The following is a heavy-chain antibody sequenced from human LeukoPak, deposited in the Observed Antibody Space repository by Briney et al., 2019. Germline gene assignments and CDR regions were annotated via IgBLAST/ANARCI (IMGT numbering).Heavy chain of an antibody. CDR2: NYTSGST. Sequence: SETLSLTCTVSGGSISSYYWSWIRQPPGKGLEWIGYNYTSGSTNYNPSLKSRVTISVDTSKNQFSLKLSSVTAADTAVYYCASTSLAAAGYYYMDVWGKGTTVTVSS. J-gene: IGHJ6*03. CDR1: GGSISSYY. V-gene: IGHV4-4*09. CDR3: ASTSLAAAGYYYMDV. D-gene: IGHD6-13*01.